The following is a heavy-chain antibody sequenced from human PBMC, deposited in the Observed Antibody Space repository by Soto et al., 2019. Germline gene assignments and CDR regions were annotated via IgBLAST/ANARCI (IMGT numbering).Heavy chain of an antibody. J-gene: IGHJ6*02. V-gene: IGHV3-64D*08. D-gene: IGHD4-17*01. CDR3: VKDSGPSVTPPRYYHGMDV. Sequence: GGSLRLSCSASGFTFSNFAMHWVRQAPGKGLEYVSSISSNGGYTYYADSVKGRFTISRGDSKNTLYLQMSSLKPEDTAVYYCVKDSGPSVTPPRYYHGMDVWGQGTTVTVSS. CDR2: ISSNGGYT. CDR1: GFTFSNFA.